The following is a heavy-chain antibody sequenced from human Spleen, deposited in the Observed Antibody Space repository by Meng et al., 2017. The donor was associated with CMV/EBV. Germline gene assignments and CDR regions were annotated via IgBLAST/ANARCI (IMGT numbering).Heavy chain of an antibody. V-gene: IGHV1-69*10. Sequence: ASGGTFGSNALSWVRQAPGQGLDWMGGIIPILGLSTYAQRFQGRVTITADKSTGTGYMEVPSLRFDDTAVYYCVTYQYDSGWTEDSWGQGTLVTVSS. CDR1: GGTFGSNA. J-gene: IGHJ4*02. CDR2: IIPILGLS. CDR3: VTYQYDSGWTEDS. D-gene: IGHD3-16*01.